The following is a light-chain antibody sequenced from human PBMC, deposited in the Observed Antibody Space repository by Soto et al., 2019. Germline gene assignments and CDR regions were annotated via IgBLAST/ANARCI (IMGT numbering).Light chain of an antibody. V-gene: IGLV2-8*01. J-gene: IGLJ3*02. CDR3: QSYDNSLSGSWV. Sequence: QSALTQPPSASGSPGQSVTISCTGTTSDIGAYNYVSWYQQRPGKAPKLIIYEVTRRPSGVPDRIFGSKYDTTASLTVSGLQAEDEADYYCQSYDNSLSGSWVFGGGTKLTVL. CDR2: EVT. CDR1: TSDIGAYNY.